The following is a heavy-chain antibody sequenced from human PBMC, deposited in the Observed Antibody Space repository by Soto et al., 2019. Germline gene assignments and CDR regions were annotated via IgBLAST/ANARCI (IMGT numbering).Heavy chain of an antibody. CDR1: GFTFSNYA. CDR3: ASVPKASTEVMPDAY. V-gene: IGHV3-23*01. J-gene: IGHJ4*02. CDR2: ITDSGGRT. D-gene: IGHD4-17*01. Sequence: GGSLRLSCAASGFTFSNYAMSWVRQAPGKGLEWVSSITDSGGRTFYADSVKGRFTVSRDNSKNTLFLQMNSLRAEDTAIYYCASVPKASTEVMPDAYCGQGTVVTVSS.